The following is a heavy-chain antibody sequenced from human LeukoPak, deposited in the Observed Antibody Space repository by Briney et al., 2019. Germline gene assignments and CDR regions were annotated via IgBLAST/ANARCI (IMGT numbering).Heavy chain of an antibody. D-gene: IGHD3-16*01. CDR2: IKQDGSEK. CDR3: ARAWGARDAFDN. V-gene: IGHV3-7*01. CDR1: GFTVSSYW. Sequence: PGPFLRLACAAAGFTVSSYWMSWVRQATGKGLEWVANIKQDGSEKYYVDSVKGRFTISRDNAKNSLYLQMNSLRAEDTAVYYCARAWGARDAFDNWGQGTMVTVSS. J-gene: IGHJ3*02.